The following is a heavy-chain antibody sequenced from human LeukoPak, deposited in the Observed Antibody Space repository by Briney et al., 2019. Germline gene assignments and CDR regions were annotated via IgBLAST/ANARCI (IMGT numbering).Heavy chain of an antibody. Sequence: AYNGNTNYAQNLQGRGTMTTDTSTSTAYMELRSLRSDDTAVYYCARAPDYYDSSRDVDYWGQGTLVTVSS. D-gene: IGHD3-22*01. CDR2: AYNGNT. CDR3: ARAPDYYDSSRDVDY. J-gene: IGHJ4*02. V-gene: IGHV1-18*01.